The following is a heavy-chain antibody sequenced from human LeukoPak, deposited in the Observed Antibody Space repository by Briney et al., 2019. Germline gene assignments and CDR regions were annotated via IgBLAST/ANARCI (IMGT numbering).Heavy chain of an antibody. CDR3: ARDRGTSGWLDY. Sequence: SQTLSLTCAISGDSVSSNSAAWNWIRQSPSRGLECLGRTYYRSKWYNEYAVSVKSRMTINPDTSKNQFSLQLNSVTPEDTAVYYCARDRGTSGWLDYWGQGTLVTVSS. CDR2: TYYRSKWYN. D-gene: IGHD6-19*01. J-gene: IGHJ4*02. V-gene: IGHV6-1*01. CDR1: GDSVSSNSAA.